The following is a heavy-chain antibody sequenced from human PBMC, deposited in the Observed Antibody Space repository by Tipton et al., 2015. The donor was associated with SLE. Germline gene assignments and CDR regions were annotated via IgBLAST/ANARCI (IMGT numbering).Heavy chain of an antibody. J-gene: IGHJ3*02. CDR2: ISGSGGST. CDR1: GFTFSSYA. D-gene: IGHD6-6*01. V-gene: IGHV3-23*01. CDR3: ARGGGEQLVPWGDAFDI. Sequence: SLRLSCAASGFTFSSYAMSWVRQAPGKGLEWVSAISGSGGSTYYADSVKGRFTISRDNAKNSLYLQMNSLRAEDTAVYYCARGGGEQLVPWGDAFDIWGQGTMVTVSS.